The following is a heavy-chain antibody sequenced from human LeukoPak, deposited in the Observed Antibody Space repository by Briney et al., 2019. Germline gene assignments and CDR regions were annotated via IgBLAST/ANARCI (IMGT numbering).Heavy chain of an antibody. CDR1: GFTFSNDR. J-gene: IGHJ5*02. Sequence: GGSLRLSCAASGFTFSNDRMSWVRQAPGKGLEWVANIQQDGGQKYYVDSVKGRFTISRDNAKNSLYLQMNSLRAEDTAVYYCARDSDYEIVDPWGQGTLVTVSS. CDR3: ARDSDYEIVDP. CDR2: IQQDGGQK. D-gene: IGHD5-12*01. V-gene: IGHV3-7*01.